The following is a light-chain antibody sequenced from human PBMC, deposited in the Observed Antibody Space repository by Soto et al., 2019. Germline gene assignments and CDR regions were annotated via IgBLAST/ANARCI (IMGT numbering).Light chain of an antibody. V-gene: IGKV3-20*01. CDR2: DVS. CDR1: QSVSSN. CDR3: QQYGSSPWT. J-gene: IGKJ1*01. Sequence: IVMTHSPFTLSVSPWERATLSFRASQSVSSNLAWYQQKPGQAPRLLIYDVSNRATGIPARFSGSGSGTDFTLTISSLEPEDFAVYYCQQYGSSPWTFGQGTKVDIK.